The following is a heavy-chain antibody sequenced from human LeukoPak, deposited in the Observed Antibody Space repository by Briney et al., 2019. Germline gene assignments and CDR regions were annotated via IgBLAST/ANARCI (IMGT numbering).Heavy chain of an antibody. CDR3: ARGRSITIFGVVIDYYMDV. CDR1: GYTFTSYD. Sequence: VALVKVSCKASGYTFTSYDINWVRQATGQGLEWMGWMSPNSGNTGYAQKFQGRVTITRNTSISTAYMELSSLRSEDTAVYYCARGRSITIFGVVIDYYMDVWGKGTTVTVSS. D-gene: IGHD3-3*01. J-gene: IGHJ6*03. CDR2: MSPNSGNT. V-gene: IGHV1-8*03.